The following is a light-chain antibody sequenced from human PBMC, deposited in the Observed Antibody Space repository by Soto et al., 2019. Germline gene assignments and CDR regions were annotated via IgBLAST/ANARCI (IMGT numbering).Light chain of an antibody. Sequence: EIVMTQSPATLSVSPGARATLSCRASQTFNRNIAWYQQKPGQAPRLLIYGASTRATGIPARFSGSGSGTEFTLTIGSLQSEDFAVYYCQHYNGWPPSFGGGTKVDI. CDR2: GAS. V-gene: IGKV3-15*01. CDR1: QTFNRN. CDR3: QHYNGWPPS. J-gene: IGKJ4*01.